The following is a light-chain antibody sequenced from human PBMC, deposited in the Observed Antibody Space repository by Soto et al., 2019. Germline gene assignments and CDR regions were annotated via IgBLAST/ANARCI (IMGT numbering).Light chain of an antibody. J-gene: IGLJ1*01. Sequence: QSALTQPAPVSGSPGQSITISCTGTSSDVGGYNYVSWYQQHPGKAPKLMIYDVSNRPSGVSNRFSGSKSCNTASLTISGLQAEYEADYYCNSYTSSSTYVFGTGTKLTVL. CDR3: NSYTSSSTYV. CDR1: SSDVGGYNY. V-gene: IGLV2-14*01. CDR2: DVS.